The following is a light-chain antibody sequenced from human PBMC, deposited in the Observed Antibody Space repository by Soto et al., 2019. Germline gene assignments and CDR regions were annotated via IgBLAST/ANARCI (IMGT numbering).Light chain of an antibody. V-gene: IGKV3-20*01. CDR3: QQYGRSPLT. J-gene: IGKJ4*01. CDR2: GAS. CDR1: QSVTSSY. Sequence: EIVLTQSPCTLSLSQGERATLSCRASQSVTSSYLAWYQQKPGQSPRLLISGASSRATGIPDRFSGSGSGTDFTLTISRLEPEDSAVYYCQQYGRSPLTFGGGTKVDI.